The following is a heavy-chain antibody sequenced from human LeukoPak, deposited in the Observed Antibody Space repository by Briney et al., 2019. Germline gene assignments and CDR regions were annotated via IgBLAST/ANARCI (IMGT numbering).Heavy chain of an antibody. CDR3: ARDPDTAMVEVDY. CDR2: IIPILGIA. Sequence: SVKVSCKASGDTFSRDAISWVRQAPGQGLEWMGRIIPILGIANYARSFQGRVTITADKSTNTAYMELSSLTSEDTAVYYCARDPDTAMVEVDYWGQGTLVTVSS. CDR1: GDTFSRDA. V-gene: IGHV1-69*04. D-gene: IGHD5-18*01. J-gene: IGHJ4*02.